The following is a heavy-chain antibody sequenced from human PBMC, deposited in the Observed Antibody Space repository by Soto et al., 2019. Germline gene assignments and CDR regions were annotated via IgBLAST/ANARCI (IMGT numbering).Heavy chain of an antibody. CDR3: TTGVKATNAFDI. V-gene: IGHV3-15*01. Sequence: GGSLRLSCAASGFTFSNAWMSWVRQAPGKGLEWVGRIKSKTDGGTTDYAANVKGRFTISRDDSKNTLYLQMNSLKTEDTAVYYCTTGVKATNAFDIWGQGTMVTVSS. CDR1: GFTFSNAW. J-gene: IGHJ3*02. D-gene: IGHD5-12*01. CDR2: IKSKTDGGTT.